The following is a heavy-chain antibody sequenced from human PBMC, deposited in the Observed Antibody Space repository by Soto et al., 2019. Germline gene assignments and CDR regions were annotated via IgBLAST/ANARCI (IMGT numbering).Heavy chain of an antibody. V-gene: IGHV3-74*01. CDR1: GFTFSSYW. Sequence: EVQLVESGGGLVQPGGSLRLSCAASGFTFSSYWMHWVRQAPGKGLVWVSRINSDGSSTSYADSVKGRFTISRDNAKNTLYLQMNSLRAEDTAVYYCARDRGQQLVRGDYFDYWGQGTLVTVSS. CDR2: INSDGSST. J-gene: IGHJ4*02. CDR3: ARDRGQQLVRGDYFDY. D-gene: IGHD6-13*01.